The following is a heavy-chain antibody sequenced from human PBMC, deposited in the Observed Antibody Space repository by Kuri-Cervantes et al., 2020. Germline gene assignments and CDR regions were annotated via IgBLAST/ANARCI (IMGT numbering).Heavy chain of an antibody. CDR2: IWYDGSNK. Sequence: GGSLRLSCAASGFTFSSYGMHWVRQAPGKGLEWVAVIWYDGSNKYYADSVKGRFTISRDNSKNTLYLQMNSLRAEDTAVYYCARVPHSVATTRYYFDYWGQGTLVTVSS. D-gene: IGHD5-12*01. CDR3: ARVPHSVATTRYYFDY. J-gene: IGHJ4*02. V-gene: IGHV3-33*01. CDR1: GFTFSSYG.